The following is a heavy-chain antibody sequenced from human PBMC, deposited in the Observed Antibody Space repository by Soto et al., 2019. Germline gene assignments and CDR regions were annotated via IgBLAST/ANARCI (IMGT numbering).Heavy chain of an antibody. Sequence: SETLSLTCAVYGGCFSGYYWSWIRQPPGKGLEWIGEINHSGSTNYNPSLKSRVTISVDTSKNQFSLKLSSVTAADTAVYYCARARRYFDWLLGWFDPWGQGTLVTVSS. CDR3: ARARRYFDWLLGWFDP. CDR1: GGCFSGYY. CDR2: INHSGST. J-gene: IGHJ5*02. V-gene: IGHV4-34*01. D-gene: IGHD3-9*01.